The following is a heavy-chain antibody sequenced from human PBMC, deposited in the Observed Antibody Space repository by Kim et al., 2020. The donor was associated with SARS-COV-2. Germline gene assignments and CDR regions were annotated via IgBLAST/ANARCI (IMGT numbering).Heavy chain of an antibody. Sequence: GGSLRLSCAVSGFTFRNNGMHWVRQAPGKGLEWVAVISYDGSNENYADSVKGRFTISRDNSKNTLDLQMNSLRGEDSAVYYCARDRRSSWAYDYWGQGTLVTVSS. CDR2: ISYDGSNE. D-gene: IGHD6-13*01. CDR1: GFTFRNNG. J-gene: IGHJ4*02. V-gene: IGHV3-30*03. CDR3: ARDRRSSWAYDY.